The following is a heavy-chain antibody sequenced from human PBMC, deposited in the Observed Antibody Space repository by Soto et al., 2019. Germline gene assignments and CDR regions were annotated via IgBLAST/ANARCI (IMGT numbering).Heavy chain of an antibody. V-gene: IGHV4-59*01. CDR2: IYYSGST. Sequence: SETLSLTCTVSGGSISSYYWSWIRQPPGKGLEWIGYIYYSGSTNYNPSLKSRVTISVDTSKNQFPLKLSSVTAADTAVYYCARAYGGTAFDYWGQGTLVTVSS. CDR1: GGSISSYY. CDR3: ARAYGGTAFDY. J-gene: IGHJ4*02. D-gene: IGHD4-17*01.